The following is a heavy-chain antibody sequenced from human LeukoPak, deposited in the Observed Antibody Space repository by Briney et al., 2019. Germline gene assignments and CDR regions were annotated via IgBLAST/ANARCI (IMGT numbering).Heavy chain of an antibody. CDR2: IDSSGNT. CDR3: ARDRNWLQGGGTDY. J-gene: IGHJ4*02. CDR1: GGSINSYF. V-gene: IGHV4-4*07. Sequence: SVTLSLTCTVSGGSINSYFWCWIRQPAGKGLEWIGRIDSSGNTNYNPSLTSRVTMSVATSKNHFSLKLTSVTAADTAVYYCARDRNWLQGGGTDYWGQGTLATVSS. D-gene: IGHD5-24*01.